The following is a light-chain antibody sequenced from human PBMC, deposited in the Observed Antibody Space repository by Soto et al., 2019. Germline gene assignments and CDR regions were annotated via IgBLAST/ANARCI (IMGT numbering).Light chain of an antibody. CDR3: CSYAGSYLFV. J-gene: IGLJ2*01. V-gene: IGLV2-11*01. Sequence: QSALTQPRSVSGSPGQSVTISCTGTSSDVGGYNYVSWYQQHPGKAPKLMIYDVSKRPSGVPDRFSGSKSGNTASLTISGLQAEDEADYCCCSYAGSYLFVFGGGTKLTVL. CDR1: SSDVGGYNY. CDR2: DVS.